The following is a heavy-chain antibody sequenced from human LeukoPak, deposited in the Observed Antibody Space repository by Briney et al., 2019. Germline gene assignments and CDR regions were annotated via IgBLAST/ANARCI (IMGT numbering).Heavy chain of an antibody. CDR2: IYYSGST. V-gene: IGHV4-39*01. Sequence: SETLSLTCTVSGGSISSSNYYWGWIRQPPGKGLEWIGSIYYSGSTYYNPSLKSRVSISVDTSKNQFSLKLSSVTAADSAVYYCARQLYYYDSSGYFDYWAREPWSPSPQ. J-gene: IGHJ4*02. D-gene: IGHD3-22*01. CDR3: ARQLYYYDSSGYFDY. CDR1: GGSISSSNYY.